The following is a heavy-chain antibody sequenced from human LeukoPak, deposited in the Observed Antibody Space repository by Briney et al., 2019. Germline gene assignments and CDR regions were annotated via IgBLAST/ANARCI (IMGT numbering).Heavy chain of an antibody. V-gene: IGHV4-39*01. Sequence: ASETLSLTCTVSGGSISSSSYYWGWIRQPPGKGLEWIGTIYYSGNTYYNPSLKSRVSISVDTSKNQFSLKLSSVTAADTAVYYCASPTRQYSSGWLGSWDYWGQGTLVTVSS. CDR2: IYYSGNT. CDR3: ASPTRQYSSGWLGSWDY. CDR1: GGSISSSSYY. J-gene: IGHJ4*02. D-gene: IGHD6-19*01.